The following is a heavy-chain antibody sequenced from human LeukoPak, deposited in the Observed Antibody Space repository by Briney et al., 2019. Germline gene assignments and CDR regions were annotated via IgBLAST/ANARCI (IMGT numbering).Heavy chain of an antibody. D-gene: IGHD3-3*01. Sequence: GASVKVSCKASGYTFTTYAIHWVRQAPGQRLEWMGWINTGNGNTEYSQKFQGRVTITRDTSANTAYMELSSLRSEDTAVYYCAADRREWLTTFYYGMDVWGQGTTVTVSS. CDR3: AADRREWLTTFYYGMDV. CDR1: GYTFTTYA. CDR2: INTGNGNT. V-gene: IGHV1-3*04. J-gene: IGHJ6*02.